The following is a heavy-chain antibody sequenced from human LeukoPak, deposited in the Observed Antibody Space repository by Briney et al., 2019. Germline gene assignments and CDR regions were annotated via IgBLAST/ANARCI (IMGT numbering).Heavy chain of an antibody. CDR2: ISSSSSYI. D-gene: IGHD3-3*01. J-gene: IGHJ6*04. V-gene: IGHV3-21*01. CDR1: GFTFSSYA. CDR3: ARDFYGQPHYDFWSALL. Sequence: SGGSLRLSCAASGFTFSSYAMSWVRQAPGKGLEWISSISSSSSYIYYADSVKGRFTISRDNAKNSLYLQMNSLRAEDTAVYYCARDFYGQPHYDFWSALLWGKGTTVTVSS.